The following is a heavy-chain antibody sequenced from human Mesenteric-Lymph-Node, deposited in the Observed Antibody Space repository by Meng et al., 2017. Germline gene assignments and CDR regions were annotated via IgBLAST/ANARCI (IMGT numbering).Heavy chain of an antibody. Sequence: QVQLQESGPGLVKPSQPLSLTCTVSGGSISSGTYYWNWVRQHPTKGLEWIGYIYYSGSTYYNPSLRSRVAISIDTSKNQFSLKLTSVTAADTAVYFCARTNYGDYNWFDPWGQGTLVTVSS. CDR3: ARTNYGDYNWFDP. V-gene: IGHV4-31*03. D-gene: IGHD4-17*01. CDR1: GGSISSGTYY. J-gene: IGHJ5*02. CDR2: IYYSGST.